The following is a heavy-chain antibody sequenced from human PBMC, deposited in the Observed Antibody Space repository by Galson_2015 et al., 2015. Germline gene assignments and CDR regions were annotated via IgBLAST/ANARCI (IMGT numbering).Heavy chain of an antibody. CDR1: GFTFSNYA. CDR2: ISYDGSNK. V-gene: IGHV3-30*01. CDR3: ARDSVSFGGVSLDC. Sequence: LRLSCAASGFTFSNYALHWVRQAPGKGLEWVALISYDGSNKFYADSVQGRFTISRDNSKNSLFLQLNSLRAEDTAVCFCARDSVSFGGVSLDCWGQGALVAVSA. J-gene: IGHJ4*02. D-gene: IGHD3-16*01.